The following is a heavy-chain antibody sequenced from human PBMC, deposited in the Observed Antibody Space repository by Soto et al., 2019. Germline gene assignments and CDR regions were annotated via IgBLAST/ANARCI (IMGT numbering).Heavy chain of an antibody. D-gene: IGHD2-21*01. V-gene: IGHV3-66*01. CDR2: IYSGGST. CDR1: GFTVSNSY. CDR3: AGCGGSATYCFFFAY. Sequence: EVQVVESGGGLVQSGGSLTLSCAASGFTVSNSYMSWVRQAPGKGLEWVSAIYSGGSTYYADSVKGRFTISRDNSRNTLDLQMISLRAEDTAVYFCAGCGGSATYCFFFAYWGQGTPVTVSS. J-gene: IGHJ4*02.